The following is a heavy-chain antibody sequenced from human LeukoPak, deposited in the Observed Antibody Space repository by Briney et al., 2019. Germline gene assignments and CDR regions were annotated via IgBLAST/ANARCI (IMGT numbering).Heavy chain of an antibody. Sequence: GGSLRLSCAASGFTFSSYAMSWVRQAPGKGLEWVSAISGSGGSTYYADSVKGRFTISRDNSKNTLYLQMNSLRAEDTAVYYCAREPPIDDNGHMGAFDIWGQGTMVTVSS. D-gene: IGHD1-1*01. V-gene: IGHV3-23*01. CDR1: GFTFSSYA. CDR2: ISGSGGST. CDR3: AREPPIDDNGHMGAFDI. J-gene: IGHJ3*02.